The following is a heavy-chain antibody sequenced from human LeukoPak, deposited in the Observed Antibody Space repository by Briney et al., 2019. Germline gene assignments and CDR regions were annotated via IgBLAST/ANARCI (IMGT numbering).Heavy chain of an antibody. Sequence: SETLSLTCTVSGGSISSSSYYWGWIRQPPGKGLEWIGSIYYSGSTYYNPSLKSRVTISVDTSKNQFSLKLSSVTAADTAVYYCAREGRSSWLYGMDVWGQGTTVTVSS. CDR1: GGSISSSSYY. CDR2: IYYSGST. J-gene: IGHJ6*02. CDR3: AREGRSSWLYGMDV. D-gene: IGHD6-13*01. V-gene: IGHV4-39*07.